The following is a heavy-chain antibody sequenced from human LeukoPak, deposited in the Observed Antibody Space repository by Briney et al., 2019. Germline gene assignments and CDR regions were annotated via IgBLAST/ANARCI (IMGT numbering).Heavy chain of an antibody. V-gene: IGHV3-23*01. J-gene: IGHJ4*02. CDR1: GFTFSSYA. Sequence: GGSLRLSCAASGFTFSSYAISWVRQAPGKGLEWVSAISGSGGSTYYAHSVKGRFTISRDNSKNTLYLQMNSLRAEDTAVYYCAKINEWELLLPYFDYWGQGTLVTVSS. CDR2: ISGSGGST. D-gene: IGHD1-26*01. CDR3: AKINEWELLLPYFDY.